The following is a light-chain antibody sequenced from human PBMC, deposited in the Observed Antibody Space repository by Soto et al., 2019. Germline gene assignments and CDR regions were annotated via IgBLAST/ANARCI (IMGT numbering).Light chain of an antibody. CDR2: GAS. V-gene: IGKV3-20*01. CDR3: QQYCSSLFT. CDR1: QSVSSSY. J-gene: IGKJ3*01. Sequence: EIVLTQSPGTLSLSPGERATLSCRASQSVSSSYLAWYQQKPGQAPRLLIYGASSRATGIPDRFCGSGSGTDFTLTISRLEPEAVAVYYCQQYCSSLFTFGPGTKVDIK.